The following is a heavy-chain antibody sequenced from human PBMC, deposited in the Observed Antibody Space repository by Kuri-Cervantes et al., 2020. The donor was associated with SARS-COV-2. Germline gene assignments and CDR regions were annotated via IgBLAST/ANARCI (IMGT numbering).Heavy chain of an antibody. CDR3: ARGRMKYNNGCGFHYFDD. D-gene: IGHD2-8*01. J-gene: IGHJ4*02. CDR2: ILPVFGTT. CDR1: GDTFNSFG. V-gene: IGHV1-69*13. Sequence: SVKVSCKASGDTFNSFGFTWVRQAPGRGLEWMGQILPVFGTTNYAQRFQGRVAVTADESSTTAYMDLNSLRSDDTAVYFCARGRMKYNNGCGFHYFDDWGQGTVVTVSS.